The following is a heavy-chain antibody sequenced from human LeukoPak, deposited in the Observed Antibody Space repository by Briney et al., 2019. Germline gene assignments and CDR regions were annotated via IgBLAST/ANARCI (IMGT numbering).Heavy chain of an antibody. V-gene: IGHV4-39*07. CDR2: IYYSGST. J-gene: IGHJ5*02. CDR1: GGSISSSSYY. Sequence: PSETLSLTCTVSGGSISSSSYYWGWIRQPPGKGLEWIGSIYYSGSTYYNPSLKSRVTISVDTSKNQFSLKLSSVTAADTAVYYCAREALPFENSSGWPNWFDPWGQGTLVTVSS. CDR3: AREALPFENSSGWPNWFDP. D-gene: IGHD6-19*01.